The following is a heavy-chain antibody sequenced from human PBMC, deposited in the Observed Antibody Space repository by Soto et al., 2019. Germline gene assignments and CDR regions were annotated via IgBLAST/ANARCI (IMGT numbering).Heavy chain of an antibody. J-gene: IGHJ4*02. CDR3: ASGIQLWLRRINNGYSG. CDR1: GGTFSTYA. D-gene: IGHD5-18*01. V-gene: IGHV1-69*12. CDR2: IIPMFGTA. Sequence: QVQLVQSGAEVKKPESSVKVSCKAPGGTFSTYAISWVRQAPGQGLEWMGGIIPMFGTANYAQRFQDGVTINADESTNTVYMELSSLRSEDTAVYFCASGIQLWLRRINNGYSGWGQGTLVTVSS.